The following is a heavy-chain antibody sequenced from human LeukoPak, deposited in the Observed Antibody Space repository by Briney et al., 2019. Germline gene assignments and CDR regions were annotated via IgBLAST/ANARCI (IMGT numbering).Heavy chain of an antibody. CDR3: AREAYFYDSSAYYVPDWFDP. V-gene: IGHV4-30-4*01. D-gene: IGHD3-22*01. J-gene: IGHJ5*02. CDR1: GGSISRYY. CDR2: IYYSGST. Sequence: NPSETLSLTCTVSGGSISRYYWSWIRQPPGKGLEWIGYIYYSGSTYYNPSLKSRVTISVDTPKNQFSLKLSSVTAADTAVYYCAREAYFYDSSAYYVPDWFDPWGQGTLVTVSS.